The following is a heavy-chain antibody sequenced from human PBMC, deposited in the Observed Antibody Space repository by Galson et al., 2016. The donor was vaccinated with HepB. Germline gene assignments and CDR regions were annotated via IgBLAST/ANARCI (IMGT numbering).Heavy chain of an antibody. CDR2: IDWDDAK. J-gene: IGHJ4*02. V-gene: IGHV2-70*04. Sequence: PALVKPTQTLTLTCTFSGFSLSSSGVGVGWIRQPPGKALEWLARIDWDDAKFYSTSLKTRLSISKDTSKNQVVLTMTNMDPVDTATYFCARMGSGNYLFDYWGQGILVTVSS. D-gene: IGHD1-26*01. CDR1: GFSLSSSGVG. CDR3: ARMGSGNYLFDY.